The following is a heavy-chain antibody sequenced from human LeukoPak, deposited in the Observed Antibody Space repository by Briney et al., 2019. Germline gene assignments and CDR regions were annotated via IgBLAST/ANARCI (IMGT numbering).Heavy chain of an antibody. Sequence: PGGSLRLSCAASGFTFSSYDMYWVRQATGKGLEWVSGIDTAGDPYYPGPVKGRFTTSRENAKNSLYLQMNSLRAGDTAVYYCARGGAYGLDVWGKGTTVTVSS. CDR3: ARGGAYGLDV. V-gene: IGHV3-13*05. J-gene: IGHJ6*04. CDR2: IDTAGDP. D-gene: IGHD1-26*01. CDR1: GFTFSSYD.